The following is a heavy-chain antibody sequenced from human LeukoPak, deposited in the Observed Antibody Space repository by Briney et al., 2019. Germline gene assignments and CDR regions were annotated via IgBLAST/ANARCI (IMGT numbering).Heavy chain of an antibody. Sequence: PGGSLRLSCAASGFTFSSYGMHWVRQAPGKGLEGVAVISYDGSNKYYADSVKGRFTISRDNSKNTLYLQMNSLRAEDTAVYYCAKDSMDTAMVDYWGQGTPVTVSS. D-gene: IGHD5-18*01. CDR2: ISYDGSNK. CDR3: AKDSMDTAMVDY. J-gene: IGHJ4*02. CDR1: GFTFSSYG. V-gene: IGHV3-30*18.